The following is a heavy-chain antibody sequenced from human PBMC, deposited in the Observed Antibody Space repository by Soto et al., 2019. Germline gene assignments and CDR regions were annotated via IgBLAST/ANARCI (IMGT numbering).Heavy chain of an antibody. CDR2: ISTGSSPR. CDR3: ARDALQYYDIDGRHAX. V-gene: IGHV3-48*02. CDR1: GFTFRHYS. D-gene: IGHD3-9*01. J-gene: IGHJ4*02. Sequence: PWGSLRLSFAASGFTFRHYSMHWVRQAPGKGLEWVAYISTGSSPRYYADSVKGRFTISRDNDRKSIYLEMSSLRDEDTAIYYCARDALQYYDIDGRHAXWGPGTPFTVSX.